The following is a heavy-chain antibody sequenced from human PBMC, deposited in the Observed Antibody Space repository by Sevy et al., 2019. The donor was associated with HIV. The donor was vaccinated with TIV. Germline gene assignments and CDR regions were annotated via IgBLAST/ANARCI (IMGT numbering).Heavy chain of an antibody. J-gene: IGHJ4*02. V-gene: IGHV3-21*01. D-gene: IGHD3-22*01. CDR1: GFTLSSDS. CDR3: ARVGQNYYDNSGYYYPSFCDY. CDR2: ISSSSSYI. Sequence: GGSLRLSCAASGFTLSSDSMNWVRQAPGKGLEWVSSISSSSSYIYYADSVKGRFTISRDNAKNSLYLQMNSLRAEDTAVYYCARVGQNYYDNSGYYYPSFCDYWGQGTLVTVSS.